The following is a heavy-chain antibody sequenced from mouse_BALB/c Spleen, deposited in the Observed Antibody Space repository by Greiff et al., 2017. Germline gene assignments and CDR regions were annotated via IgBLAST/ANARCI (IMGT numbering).Heavy chain of an antibody. V-gene: IGHV1S53*02. D-gene: IGHD2-14*01. CDR3: KRGGNYYRYDGFAY. Sequence: VQLVQSEAELVKPGASVKISCTASGFTFTDYAIHWVKQKPEQGLEWIGYISPGNGDTKYNEKFKGKATLTADKSSSTAYMQLSSLTSEDTAVYYCKRGGNYYRYDGFAYWGQGTLVTVSA. CDR2: ISPGNGDT. J-gene: IGHJ3*01. CDR1: GFTFTDYA.